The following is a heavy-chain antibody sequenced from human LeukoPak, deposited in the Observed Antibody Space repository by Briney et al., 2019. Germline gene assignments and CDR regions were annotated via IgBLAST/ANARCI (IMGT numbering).Heavy chain of an antibody. J-gene: IGHJ4*02. CDR2: ISGSGGST. V-gene: IGHV3-23*01. D-gene: IGHD3-22*01. CDR1: GFTFSSYA. Sequence: QSGGSLRLSCAASGFTFSSYAMSWVRQAPGKGLKWVSAISGSGGSTYYADSVKGRFTISRDNSKNTLYLQMNSLRAEDTAVYYCAKDPKNYYDSSGYLRAPVDYWGQGTLVTVSS. CDR3: AKDPKNYYDSSGYLRAPVDY.